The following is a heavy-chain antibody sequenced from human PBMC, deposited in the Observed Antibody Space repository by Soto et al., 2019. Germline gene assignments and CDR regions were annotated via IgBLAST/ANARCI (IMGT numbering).Heavy chain of an antibody. CDR1: GYTFTSYD. D-gene: IGHD3-3*01. J-gene: IGHJ6*02. V-gene: IGHV1-8*01. CDR2: MNPNSGNT. Sequence: ASVKVSCKASGYTFTSYDINWVRQATGQGLEWMGWMNPNSGNTGYAQKFQGRVTMTRNTSISTAYMELSSLRSEDTAVYYCARLASRGFWSGYYYYYGMDVWGQGTTVTVSS. CDR3: ARLASRGFWSGYYYYYGMDV.